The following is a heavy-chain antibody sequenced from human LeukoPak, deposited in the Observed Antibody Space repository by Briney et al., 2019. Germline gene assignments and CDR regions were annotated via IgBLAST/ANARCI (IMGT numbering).Heavy chain of an antibody. CDR2: ISSSNI. V-gene: IGHV3-21*04. CDR3: AKAANYDILTGYYLDY. Sequence: GGSLRLSCAVSGFTFSNYNMNWVRQAPGKGLEWVSFISSSNIYYADSVKGRFTISRDNAKNSLYLQMNNLRAEDTAIYYCAKAANYDILTGYYLDYWGQGTLVTVSS. J-gene: IGHJ4*02. D-gene: IGHD3-9*01. CDR1: GFTFSNYN.